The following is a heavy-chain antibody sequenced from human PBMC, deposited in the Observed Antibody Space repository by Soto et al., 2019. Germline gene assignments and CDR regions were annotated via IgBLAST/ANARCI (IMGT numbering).Heavy chain of an antibody. D-gene: IGHD4-4*01. V-gene: IGHV5-51*01. CDR1: GYTFTSYW. CDR3: ARIWEMATVAAFDS. CDR2: IYPGDSDT. Sequence: GESLKISCRGSGYTFTSYWIGWVRQMPGKGLEWMGIIYPGDSDTRYSPSFQGQVTISADKSISTAYLQWSSLRASDTAMYYCARIWEMATVAAFDSWGQGTLVTVPS. J-gene: IGHJ4*02.